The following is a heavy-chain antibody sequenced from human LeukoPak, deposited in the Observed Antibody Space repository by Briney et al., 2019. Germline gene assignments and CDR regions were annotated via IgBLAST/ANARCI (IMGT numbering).Heavy chain of an antibody. CDR1: GYTFTGYY. D-gene: IGHD3-3*01. CDR3: ARAYDFWSGYPGHYFDY. Sequence: ASVKVSCKASGYTFTGYYMHWVRQAPGQGLEWMGWMNPNSGGTNYAQKFQGRVTMTRDTSISTAYMELSRLRSDDTAVYYCARAYDFWSGYPGHYFDYWGQGTLVTVSS. V-gene: IGHV1-2*02. J-gene: IGHJ4*02. CDR2: MNPNSGGT.